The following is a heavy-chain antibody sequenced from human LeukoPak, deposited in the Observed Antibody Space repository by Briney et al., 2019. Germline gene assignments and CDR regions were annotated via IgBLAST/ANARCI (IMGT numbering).Heavy chain of an antibody. CDR1: GFTFSSYG. D-gene: IGHD3-3*01. J-gene: IGHJ4*02. CDR3: AKVQYYDFWSSYWDGEHKYYFDY. Sequence: GGSLRLSCAASGFTFSSYGMHWVRQAPGKGLEWVAVISYDGSNKYYADSVKGRFTISRDNSKNTLYLQMNSLRAEDTAVYYCAKVQYYDFWSSYWDGEHKYYFDYWGQGTLVTVSS. CDR2: ISYDGSNK. V-gene: IGHV3-30*18.